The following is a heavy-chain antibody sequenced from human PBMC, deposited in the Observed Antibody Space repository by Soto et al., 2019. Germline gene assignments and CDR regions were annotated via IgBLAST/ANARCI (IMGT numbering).Heavy chain of an antibody. D-gene: IGHD3-10*01. CDR2: VSAGGDMT. V-gene: IGHV3-23*01. CDR1: GFTFSSYA. CDR3: ARGDRGGSGSPASYYYSGLDV. Sequence: DVQLLESGGDLVQPGGSLRLSCAASGFTFSSYAMSWVRQAPGKGLEWVSSVSAGGDMTYYSDSVKGRFTISRDNSNNALFVQMNSLRAEDTALYYCARGDRGGSGSPASYYYSGLDVWGQGTTVTVSS. J-gene: IGHJ6*02.